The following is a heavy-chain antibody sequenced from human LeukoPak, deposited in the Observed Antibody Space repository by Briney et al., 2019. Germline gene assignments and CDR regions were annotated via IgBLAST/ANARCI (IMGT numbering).Heavy chain of an antibody. J-gene: IGHJ6*03. CDR2: IIPIFGTA. CDR3: AGYAAMVRGVMRYYYYYMDV. D-gene: IGHD3-10*01. CDR1: GGTFSSYA. Sequence: SVKVSCKASGGTFSSYAISWVRQAPGQGLEWMGGIIPIFGTANYAQKFQGRVTITADESTSTAYMELSSLRSEDTAVYYCAGYAAMVRGVMRYYYYYMDVWGRGTTVTISS. V-gene: IGHV1-69*13.